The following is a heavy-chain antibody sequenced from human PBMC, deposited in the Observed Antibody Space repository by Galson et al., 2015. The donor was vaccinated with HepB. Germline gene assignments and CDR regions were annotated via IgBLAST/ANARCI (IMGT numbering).Heavy chain of an antibody. D-gene: IGHD2-8*01. Sequence: VKVSCKASRYTFTNYAMNWVRQAPGQGLEWMGWINTNTGNPTYAQGFTGRFVFSVDTSVSTAYPQISSLKAEDTAVYYCARHNGAFDVWGQGTMVTVSS. CDR2: INTNTGNP. CDR3: ARHNGAFDV. J-gene: IGHJ3*01. V-gene: IGHV7-4-1*02. CDR1: RYTFTNYA.